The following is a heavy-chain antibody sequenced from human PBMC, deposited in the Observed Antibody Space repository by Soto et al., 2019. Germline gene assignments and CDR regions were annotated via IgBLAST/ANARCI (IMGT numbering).Heavy chain of an antibody. V-gene: IGHV6-1*01. CDR2: TYYRSKWYN. CDR1: GDTVSSNSAA. J-gene: IGHJ4*02. D-gene: IGHD2-15*01. Sequence: SQTLSLTCAISGDTVSSNSAAWNWIRPSPSRGLEWLGRTYYRSKWYNDYSESVRSRISINPDTSKNQFSLQLNSVTPGDTAVYYCARDRVAGGYFDYWGQATLVTVSS. CDR3: ARDRVAGGYFDY.